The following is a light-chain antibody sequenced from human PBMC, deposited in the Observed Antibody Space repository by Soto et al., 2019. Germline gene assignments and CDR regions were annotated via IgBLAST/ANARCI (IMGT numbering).Light chain of an antibody. CDR3: HQYNNWPPRT. V-gene: IGKV3-15*01. J-gene: IGKJ1*01. CDR1: RTVSSN. CDR2: GAS. Sequence: EIVMTQSPATLSVSPGERATLSCRASRTVSSNLAWYQQKPGQAPRLLIYGASTRANGIPARFSGSGSGTEFTLTISSLQSEDLAVYYCHQYNNWPPRTFGQGPKVDIK.